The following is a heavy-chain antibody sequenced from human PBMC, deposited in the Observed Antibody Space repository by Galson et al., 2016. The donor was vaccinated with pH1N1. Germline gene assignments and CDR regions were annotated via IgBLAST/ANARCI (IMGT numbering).Heavy chain of an antibody. CDR1: GYSLTDLS. D-gene: IGHD3-10*01. V-gene: IGHV1-24*01. J-gene: IGHJ5*02. CDR3: ARDVDFGELGKWFDP. Sequence: SVKVSCKVSGYSLTDLSMHWVRQAPGKGLEWMGGFDPEDGEIIYAQKFQGRVTMTEDTSTDTAYMELSSLRSEDTAVYYCARDVDFGELGKWFDPWGQGTLVTVSS. CDR2: FDPEDGEI.